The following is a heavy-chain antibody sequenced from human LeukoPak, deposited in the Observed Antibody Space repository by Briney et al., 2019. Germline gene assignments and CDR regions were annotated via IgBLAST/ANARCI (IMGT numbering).Heavy chain of an antibody. CDR3: AKGPNQPYGDGYFDY. D-gene: IGHD4-17*01. Sequence: GGSLRLSCAASGFTFSSYSMNWVRQAPGKGLEWVSYISSSSSTIYYADSVKGRFTISRDNAKNSLYLQMNSLRAEDTAVYYCAKGPNQPYGDGYFDYWGQGTLVTVSS. J-gene: IGHJ4*02. CDR2: ISSSSSTI. CDR1: GFTFSSYS. V-gene: IGHV3-48*01.